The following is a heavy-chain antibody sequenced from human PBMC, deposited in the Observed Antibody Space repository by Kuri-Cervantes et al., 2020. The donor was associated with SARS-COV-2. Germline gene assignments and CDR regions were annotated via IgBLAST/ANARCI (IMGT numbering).Heavy chain of an antibody. CDR3: ARHSYDFWSGSEPFDY. CDR2: IYHSGST. V-gene: IGHV4-38-2*02. D-gene: IGHD3-3*01. Sequence: ETLSLPCTVSGYSISGGYYWGWIRQPPGKGLEWIGSIYHSGSTYYNPSLKSRVTISVDTSKNQFSLKLSSVTAADTAVYYCARHSYDFWSGSEPFDYWGQGTLVTVSS. CDR1: GYSISGGYY. J-gene: IGHJ4*02.